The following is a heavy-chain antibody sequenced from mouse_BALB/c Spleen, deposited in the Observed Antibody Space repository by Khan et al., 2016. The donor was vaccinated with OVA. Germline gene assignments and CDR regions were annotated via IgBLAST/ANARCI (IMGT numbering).Heavy chain of an antibody. CDR1: GYTFTNYW. CDR3: AKGGYDGSDV. Sequence: QVQLQQSGAELVRPGTSVKMSCKASGYTFTNYWIGWVKQRPGHGLEWIGEIYPGGGSTKYNEKFKGKATLTADTSSSTAYMHLSSLTSEDSAIYDCAKGGYDGSDVWGAGTTVTVSS. D-gene: IGHD2-2*01. J-gene: IGHJ1*01. V-gene: IGHV1-63*02. CDR2: IYPGGGST.